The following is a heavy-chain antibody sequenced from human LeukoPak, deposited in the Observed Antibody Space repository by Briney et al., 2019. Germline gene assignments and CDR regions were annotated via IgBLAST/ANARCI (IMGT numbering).Heavy chain of an antibody. J-gene: IGHJ5*02. CDR3: TKEGLPSGSSWSAWFDP. CDR1: GFTFSIYG. Sequence: GGSLRLSCAASGFTFSIYGTHWVRQAPGKGLEWVAVIANDAKTTYYAESVKGRFTISRDNSKNTLYLQMNSLRTEDTAVYYCTKEGLPSGSSWSAWFDPWGQGTLVTVSS. CDR2: IANDAKTT. D-gene: IGHD3-10*01. V-gene: IGHV3-30*18.